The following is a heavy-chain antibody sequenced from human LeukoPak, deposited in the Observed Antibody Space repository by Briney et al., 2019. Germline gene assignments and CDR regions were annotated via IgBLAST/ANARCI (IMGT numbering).Heavy chain of an antibody. CDR1: GFTFSSYA. CDR3: AKDSWTDFWSGYSDMDV. Sequence: GGSLXLSCAASGFTFSSYAMSWVRQAPGKGVEGVSGISGCGVIPYYSSSVTGPFPISRDHSNITLYLQMNSLRAEDTAVYYCAKDSWTDFWSGYSDMDVWGKGTTVTVSS. J-gene: IGHJ6*03. D-gene: IGHD3-3*01. CDR2: ISGCGVIP. V-gene: IGHV3-23*01.